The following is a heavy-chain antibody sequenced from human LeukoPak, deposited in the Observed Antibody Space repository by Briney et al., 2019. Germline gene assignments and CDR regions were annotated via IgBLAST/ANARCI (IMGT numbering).Heavy chain of an antibody. Sequence: PGGSLRLSCAASGFTFGSYGMHWVRQAPGKGVEWVALISYDGSKEYYGDSVKGGFTISRDNSKNTLYLQMNSLRAEDTAVYYCAKDQGYTYGHSFDYWGQGTLVTVSS. CDR1: GFTFGSYG. V-gene: IGHV3-30*18. J-gene: IGHJ4*02. CDR3: AKDQGYTYGHSFDY. D-gene: IGHD5-18*01. CDR2: ISYDGSKE.